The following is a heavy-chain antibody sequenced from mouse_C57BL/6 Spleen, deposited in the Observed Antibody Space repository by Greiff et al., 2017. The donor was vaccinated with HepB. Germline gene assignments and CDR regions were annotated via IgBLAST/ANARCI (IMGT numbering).Heavy chain of an antibody. CDR3: ARDGNFIFDY. Sequence: QVQLQQSGPELVKPGASVKISCKASGYAFSSSWMNWVKQRPGKGLEWIGRIYPGDGDTNYNGKFKGKATLTADKSSSTAYMQLSSLTSEDSAVYFCARDGNFIFDYWGQGTTLTVSS. V-gene: IGHV1-82*01. J-gene: IGHJ2*01. D-gene: IGHD2-1*01. CDR1: GYAFSSSW. CDR2: IYPGDGDT.